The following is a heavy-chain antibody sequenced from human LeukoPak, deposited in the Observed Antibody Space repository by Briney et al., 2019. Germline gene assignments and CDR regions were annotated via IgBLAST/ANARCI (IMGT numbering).Heavy chain of an antibody. V-gene: IGHV1-18*01. J-gene: IGHJ4*02. CDR3: ARPMLGYCSGGSCYHFDY. CDR1: GYTFTSYG. CDR2: ISAYNGNT. Sequence: GASVKVSCKASGYTFTSYGISWMRQAPGQGLEWMGWISAYNGNTNYAQNLQGRVTLTTDTSTSTAYMELRSLRSDDTAVYYCARPMLGYCSGGSCYHFDYWGQGTLVTVSS. D-gene: IGHD2-15*01.